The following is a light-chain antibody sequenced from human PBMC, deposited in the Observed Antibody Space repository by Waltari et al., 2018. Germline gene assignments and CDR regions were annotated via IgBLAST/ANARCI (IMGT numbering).Light chain of an antibody. V-gene: IGKV3-11*01. CDR2: SAS. J-gene: IGKJ1*01. Sequence: EIVLTQSPATLSLSPGERATLSCRASQSVSYSLAWYQQKHGQTPRLLIYSASNRATGIPARFSGSGSGSDFTLTISSLEPEDFAVYYCQQRSSWPRTFGQGTKVEIK. CDR3: QQRSSWPRT. CDR1: QSVSYS.